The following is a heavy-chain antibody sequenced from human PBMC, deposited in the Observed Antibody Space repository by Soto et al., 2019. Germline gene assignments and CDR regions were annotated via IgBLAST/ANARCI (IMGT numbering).Heavy chain of an antibody. CDR3: ARDQGAYAEYFQH. V-gene: IGHV3-33*01. CDR1: GFTFSSYG. D-gene: IGHD1-26*01. Sequence: QVQLVEAGGGVVQPGRSLRLSCAASGFTFSSYGKHRVRHAPGKGLEWVALIWYDGSNKYYADSVKGRFTISRDNSKNTLYLQMNSPRAEDTAVYYCARDQGAYAEYFQHWGQGILVTVSS. J-gene: IGHJ1*01. CDR2: IWYDGSNK.